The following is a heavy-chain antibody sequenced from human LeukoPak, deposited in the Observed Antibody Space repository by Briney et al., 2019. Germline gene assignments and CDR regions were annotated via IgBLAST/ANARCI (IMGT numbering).Heavy chain of an antibody. D-gene: IGHD4-23*01. CDR3: AEGRGLVSPDVH. V-gene: IGHV3-23*01. CDR1: GFTFSSNA. CDR2: ILGDGRTT. Sequence: PGGSLRLSCAASGFTFSSNAMTWVRQAPGKGLEWVSAILGDGRTTCYADSVKGRFTISRDNSKNTLYLQMNSLRAEDTAIYYCAEGRGLVSPDVHWGQGTLVTVSS. J-gene: IGHJ4*02.